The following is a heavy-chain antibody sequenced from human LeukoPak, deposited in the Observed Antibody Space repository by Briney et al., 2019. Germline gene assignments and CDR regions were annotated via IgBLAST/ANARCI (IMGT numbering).Heavy chain of an antibody. CDR3: AITSSGYYYGSFDP. J-gene: IGHJ5*02. V-gene: IGHV4-39*01. Sequence: SETLSLTCTVSGGSISSSSYYWGWIRQPPGKGLEWIGSIYYSGSTYYNPSLKSRVTISVDTSKNQFSLKLSSVTAADTAVYYGAITSSGYYYGSFDPWGQGTLVTVSS. D-gene: IGHD3-22*01. CDR2: IYYSGST. CDR1: GGSISSSSYY.